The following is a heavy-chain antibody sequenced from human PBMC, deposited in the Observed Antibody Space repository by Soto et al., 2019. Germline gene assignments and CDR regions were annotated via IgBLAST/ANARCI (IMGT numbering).Heavy chain of an antibody. CDR2: IIPILGIA. CDR1: GNTFTSYG. J-gene: IGHJ6*02. CDR3: ARGPLGIAAAGTYYYYGMDV. V-gene: IGHV1-69*04. Sequence: SVKVSCKASGNTFTSYGISWVRQAPGQGLEWMGRIIPILGIANYAQKFQGRVTITADKSTSTAYMELSSLRSEDTAVYYCARGPLGIAAAGTYYYYGMDVWGQGTTVTVSS. D-gene: IGHD6-13*01.